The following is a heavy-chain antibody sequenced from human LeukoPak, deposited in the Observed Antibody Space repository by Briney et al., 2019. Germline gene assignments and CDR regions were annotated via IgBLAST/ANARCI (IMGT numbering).Heavy chain of an antibody. CDR2: ISGSGGST. J-gene: IGHJ5*02. V-gene: IGHV3-23*01. Sequence: GGSLRLSCAASGFTFSSYAMSWVRQAPGKGLEWVSAISGSGGSTYYADSVKGRFTISRDNSKNTLYLQMNSLGAEDTAVYYCAKGSQDCSSTSCYFLSGFDPWGQGTLVTVSS. CDR1: GFTFSSYA. CDR3: AKGSQDCSSTSCYFLSGFDP. D-gene: IGHD2-2*01.